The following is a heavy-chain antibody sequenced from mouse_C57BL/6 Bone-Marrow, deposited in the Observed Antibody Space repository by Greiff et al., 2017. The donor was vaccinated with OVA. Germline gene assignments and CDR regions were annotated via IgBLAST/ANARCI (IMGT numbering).Heavy chain of an antibody. CDR1: GFNIKNTY. V-gene: IGHV14-3*01. CDR3: SRSFNYYASSPPAY. J-gene: IGHJ3*01. D-gene: IGHD1-1*01. Sequence: VQLQQSVAELVRPGASVKLSCTASGFNIKNTYMHWVKPRPEQGLEWIGRIDPSNGNTKYDPKFQGKATITADKSSNTAYLQISSLTSEDTAHYYCSRSFNYYASSPPAYWGPGTLVTVSA. CDR2: IDPSNGNT.